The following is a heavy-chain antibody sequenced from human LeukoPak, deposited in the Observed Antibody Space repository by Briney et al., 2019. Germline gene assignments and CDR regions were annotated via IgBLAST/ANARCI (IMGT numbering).Heavy chain of an antibody. CDR3: ARSVVPAAYFDY. D-gene: IGHD2-2*01. Sequence: AGGSLRLSCAASGFTFSSYGMHWVRQAPGKGLEWVAVIWYDGSNKYYADSVKGRFTISRDNSKNTLYLQMGSLRAEDMAVYYCARSVVPAAYFDYWGQGTLVTVSS. V-gene: IGHV3-33*01. CDR1: GFTFSSYG. CDR2: IWYDGSNK. J-gene: IGHJ4*02.